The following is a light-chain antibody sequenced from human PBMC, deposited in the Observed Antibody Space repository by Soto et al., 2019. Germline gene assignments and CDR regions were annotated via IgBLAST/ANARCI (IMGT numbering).Light chain of an antibody. CDR2: EVS. V-gene: IGLV2-14*01. Sequence: QPVLTQPASVSGSPGQSITISCSGTSSDIGGYKYVSWYQQHPGKAPKLIIYEVSNRPSGVSNRFSASKSDNTASLTISGLQAEDEADYYCSSYTSDSTRVFGGGTKLTVL. CDR1: SSDIGGYKY. J-gene: IGLJ3*02. CDR3: SSYTSDSTRV.